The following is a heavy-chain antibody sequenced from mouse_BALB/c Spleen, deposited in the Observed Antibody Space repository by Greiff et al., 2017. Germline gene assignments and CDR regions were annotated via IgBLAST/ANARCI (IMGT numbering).Heavy chain of an antibody. D-gene: IGHD2-4*01. V-gene: IGHV3-2*02. CDR3: ATKDYYDPFAY. J-gene: IGHJ3*01. CDR1: GYSITSDYA. CDR2: ISYSGST. Sequence: EVQLQESGPGLVKPSQSLSLTCTVTGYSITSDYAWNWIRQFPGNKLEWMGYISYSGSTSYNPSLKSRISITRDTSKNQFFLQLNSVTTEDTATYYCATKDYYDPFAYWGQGTLVTVSA.